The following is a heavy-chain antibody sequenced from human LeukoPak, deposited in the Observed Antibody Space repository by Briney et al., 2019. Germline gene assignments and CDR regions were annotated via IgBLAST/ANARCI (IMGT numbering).Heavy chain of an antibody. J-gene: IGHJ4*02. D-gene: IGHD6-19*01. V-gene: IGHV1-18*01. CDR3: ARDSGIAVAGTTLDY. CDR1: GYIFSSYG. CDR2: ISAYNGDT. Sequence: ASVKVSCKASGYIFSSYGISWVRQVPGQGPEWMGWISAYNGDTNYAQNLQGRVTMTTDTSTSTAYMELRSLRSDDTAVYYCARDSGIAVAGTTLDYWGQGTLLTVSS.